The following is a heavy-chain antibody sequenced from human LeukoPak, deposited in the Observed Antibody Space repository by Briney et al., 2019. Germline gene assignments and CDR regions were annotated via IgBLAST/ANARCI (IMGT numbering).Heavy chain of an antibody. Sequence: SQTLSLTCTVSGGSISSGSYYWSWIRQPAGKGLEWIGRIYTSGSTNYNPSLKSRVTISVDTSKNQFSLRLSSVTAADTAVYYCARHVVYWYFDLWGRGTLVTVSS. J-gene: IGHJ2*01. V-gene: IGHV4-61*02. CDR1: GGSISSGSYY. CDR3: ARHVVYWYFDL. D-gene: IGHD2-21*01. CDR2: IYTSGST.